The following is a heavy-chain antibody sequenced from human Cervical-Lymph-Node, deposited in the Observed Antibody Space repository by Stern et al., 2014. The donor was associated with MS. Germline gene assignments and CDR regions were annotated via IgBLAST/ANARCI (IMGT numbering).Heavy chain of an antibody. Sequence: VQLVESGAEVKKPGESLKISCKASGYTFTTYWIGWVRQVSGKGLEWMGIIYPRDSDARLSPSFQGQVTISVDKSITTAYLQWSSLKASDTAMYYCARRGPAAEIDSWGQGTLVTVSS. V-gene: IGHV5-51*01. D-gene: IGHD6-13*01. CDR3: ARRGPAAEIDS. CDR1: GYTFTTYW. CDR2: IYPRDSDA. J-gene: IGHJ4*02.